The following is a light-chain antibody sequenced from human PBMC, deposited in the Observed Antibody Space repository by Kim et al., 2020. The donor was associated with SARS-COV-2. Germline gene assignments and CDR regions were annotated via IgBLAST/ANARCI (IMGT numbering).Light chain of an antibody. V-gene: IGLV3-21*04. Sequence: SYELTQPPSVSVAPGKTARITCGGNNIGSNSVHWYQQKPGQAPVLVIYYDSDRPSGIPERFSGSNSENTATLTISRVEAGDKADYYCQVWDSSSDHVVFGGGTQLTVL. CDR1: NIGSNS. CDR2: YDS. J-gene: IGLJ2*01. CDR3: QVWDSSSDHVV.